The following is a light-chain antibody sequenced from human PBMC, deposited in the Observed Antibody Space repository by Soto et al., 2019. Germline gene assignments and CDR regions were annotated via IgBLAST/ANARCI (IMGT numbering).Light chain of an antibody. CDR2: GAS. J-gene: IGKJ5*01. CDR1: QSVNSEY. Sequence: EIVLTQSPGTLSLSPRVRATLSCRASQSVNSEYLAWYQQKPGQAPRLLIYGASIRATGIPDRFSGSGSGTDFTLSICRLEPEDFASYYCQQYGSSPITFGQGTRLEI. CDR3: QQYGSSPIT. V-gene: IGKV3-20*01.